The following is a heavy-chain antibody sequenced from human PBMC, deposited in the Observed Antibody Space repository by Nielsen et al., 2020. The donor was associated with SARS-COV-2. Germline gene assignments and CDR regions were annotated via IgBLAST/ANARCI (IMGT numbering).Heavy chain of an antibody. J-gene: IGHJ4*02. D-gene: IGHD3-3*01. CDR2: ISAYNGNT. Sequence: ASVKVSCKASGYTFTSYGISWVRQAPGQGLEWMGWISAYNGNTNYAQRLQGRVTMTTDTSTSTAYMELRSLRSDDTAVYYCARVHYDFWSGYSLYFDYWGQGTLVTVSS. CDR3: ARVHYDFWSGYSLYFDY. V-gene: IGHV1-18*01. CDR1: GYTFTSYG.